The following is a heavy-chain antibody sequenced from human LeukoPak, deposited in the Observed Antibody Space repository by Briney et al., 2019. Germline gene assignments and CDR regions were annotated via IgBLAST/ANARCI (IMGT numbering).Heavy chain of an antibody. CDR3: ARELVSSGTGYFDL. Sequence: GGSLRLSCEASGFTFGNFGMTWVRQAPGKGLQWVSGITGSTTWTYYAASVKGRFTVSRDNSQNTLHLQMNSLRADDTAVCYCARELVSSGTGYFDLWGRGTLVTASS. V-gene: IGHV3-23*01. D-gene: IGHD3-10*02. CDR2: ITGSTTWT. J-gene: IGHJ2*01. CDR1: GFTFGNFG.